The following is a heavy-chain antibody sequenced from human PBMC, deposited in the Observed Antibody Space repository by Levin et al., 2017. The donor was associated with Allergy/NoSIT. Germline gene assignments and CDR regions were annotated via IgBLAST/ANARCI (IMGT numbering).Heavy chain of an antibody. CDR2: VSYGGDYT. V-gene: IGHV3-23*01. J-gene: IGHJ4*02. CDR1: GFTFSTYA. Sequence: GGSLRLSCAASGFTFSTYAMNWVRQAPGQGLEWVSSVSYGGDYTFYADSVKGRFTISRDNSKNTLYLQMNSLRAEDTALYYCAKDDGTAYYSFDSWGQGTLVAVSS. CDR3: AKDDGTAYYSFDS. D-gene: IGHD1-26*01.